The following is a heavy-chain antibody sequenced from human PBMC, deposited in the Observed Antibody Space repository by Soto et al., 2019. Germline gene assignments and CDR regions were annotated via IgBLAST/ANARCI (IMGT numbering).Heavy chain of an antibody. Sequence: GGSLRLSCAASGFTFSSYAMSWVRQAPGKGLEWVSAISGSGGSTYYADSVKGRFTISRDNSKNTLYLQMNSLRAEDTAVYYCAKDGGDCSSTSCYFVYWGQGTLVTVSS. V-gene: IGHV3-23*01. D-gene: IGHD2-2*01. CDR2: ISGSGGST. CDR3: AKDGGDCSSTSCYFVY. CDR1: GFTFSSYA. J-gene: IGHJ4*02.